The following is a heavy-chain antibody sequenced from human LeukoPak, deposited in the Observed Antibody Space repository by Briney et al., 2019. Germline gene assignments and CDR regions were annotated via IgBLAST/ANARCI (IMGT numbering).Heavy chain of an antibody. CDR1: GFTFSSYG. D-gene: IGHD2-15*01. Sequence: GGSLRLSCAASGFTFSSYGMHWVRQAPGKGLEWVAFIRHDGSNKYYADSVKGRFTISRDNSKNTLYLQMNSLRAEDTAVYYCAKDRFTLGYCSGGSCYRGGIDYWGQGTLVTVSS. J-gene: IGHJ4*02. V-gene: IGHV3-30*02. CDR2: IRHDGSNK. CDR3: AKDRFTLGYCSGGSCYRGGIDY.